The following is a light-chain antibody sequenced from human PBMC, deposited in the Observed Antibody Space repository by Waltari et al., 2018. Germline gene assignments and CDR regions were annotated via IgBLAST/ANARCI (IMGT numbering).Light chain of an antibody. CDR3: QQYYSTLLT. J-gene: IGKJ4*01. CDR1: QGITNS. V-gene: IGKV1-NL1*01. Sequence: DIQMTQSPSSLSASVGDRVTITCRASQGITNSLAWYQQKPGKAPKLLLYAASRLESVVPSRFSGSGSGTDYTLTISSLEAEAFATYYCQQYYSTLLTFGGGTKVEIK. CDR2: AAS.